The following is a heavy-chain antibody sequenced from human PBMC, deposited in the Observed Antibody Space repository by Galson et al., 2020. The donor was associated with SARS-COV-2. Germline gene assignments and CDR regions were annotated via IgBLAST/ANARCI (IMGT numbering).Heavy chain of an antibody. CDR1: GYRFSNYY. Sequence: HGASLKISCKGSGYRFSNYYIAWVRQMPGKGLEWMGIIYPGDSDTRYSPSFQGQATISADKSITTAFLQWSSLRASDTAIYYCASSAKMGTTGFDVWGQGTVVTVSS. CDR2: IYPGDSDT. J-gene: IGHJ3*01. D-gene: IGHD1-26*01. CDR3: ASSAKMGTTGFDV. V-gene: IGHV5-51*01.